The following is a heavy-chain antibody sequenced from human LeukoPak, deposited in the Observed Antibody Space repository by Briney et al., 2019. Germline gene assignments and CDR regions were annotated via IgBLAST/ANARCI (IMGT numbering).Heavy chain of an antibody. V-gene: IGHV1-2*02. CDR3: ARGYFSNWNPWNWFDP. Sequence: ASVKVSCKASGYSFTRYYMYWVRQAPGQGLEWMGWINPNSGGTNYAQKFQGRVTMTRDTSISTAYMELSRLRSDDTAVYYCARGYFSNWNPWNWFDPWGQGTLVTVSS. CDR2: INPNSGGT. CDR1: GYSFTRYY. D-gene: IGHD1-1*01. J-gene: IGHJ5*02.